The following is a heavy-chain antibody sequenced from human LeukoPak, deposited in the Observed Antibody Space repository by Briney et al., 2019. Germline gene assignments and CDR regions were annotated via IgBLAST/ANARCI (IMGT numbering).Heavy chain of an antibody. J-gene: IGHJ4*02. CDR2: INPNSGGT. CDR1: GYTFTSYD. D-gene: IGHD1-1*01. V-gene: IGHV1-2*02. CDR3: ARDHWSELITFDY. Sequence: ASVKVSCKASGYTFTSYDINWVRQAPGQGLEWMGWINPNSGGTNYAQKFQGRVTMTRDTSISTAYMELSRLRSDDTAVYYCARDHWSELITFDYWGQGTLVTVSS.